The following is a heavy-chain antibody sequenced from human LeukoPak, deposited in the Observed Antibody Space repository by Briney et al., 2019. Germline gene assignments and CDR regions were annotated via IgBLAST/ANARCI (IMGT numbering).Heavy chain of an antibody. J-gene: IGHJ4*02. CDR2: IRSKASGGTP. CDR1: GFTFGDYT. V-gene: IGHV3-49*04. D-gene: IGHD4-23*01. CDR3: TTDYGGPKY. Sequence: GGSLRLSCTASGFTFGDYTMSWVRQAPGKGLEWVGFIRSKASGGTPEYAASAKGRFTISRDDSKTIAYLQMNSLKTEDTAVYYCTTDYGGPKYWGQGTLVTVSS.